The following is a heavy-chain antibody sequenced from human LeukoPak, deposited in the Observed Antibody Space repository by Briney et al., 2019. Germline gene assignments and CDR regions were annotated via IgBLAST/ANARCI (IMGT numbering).Heavy chain of an antibody. Sequence: PSEALSLTCAVYGGSFSGYYWSWIRQPPGKGLEWIGEINHSGSTNYNPSLKSRVTISVDTSKNQFSLKLSSVTAADTAVYYCARGSYRYSYGAWVFNWFDPWGQGTLVTVSS. V-gene: IGHV4-34*01. J-gene: IGHJ5*02. D-gene: IGHD5-18*01. CDR1: GGSFSGYY. CDR3: ARGSYRYSYGAWVFNWFDP. CDR2: INHSGST.